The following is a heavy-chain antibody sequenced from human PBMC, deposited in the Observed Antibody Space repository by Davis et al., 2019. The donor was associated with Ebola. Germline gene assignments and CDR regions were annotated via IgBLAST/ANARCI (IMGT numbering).Heavy chain of an antibody. CDR3: ARFSGVGGLDY. CDR1: GGTFTGYY. V-gene: IGHV1-46*01. CDR2: INPSGGST. J-gene: IGHJ4*02. Sequence: ASVKVSCKASGGTFTGYYMHGVRQAPGQGLEWMGIINPSGGSTSYAQKFQGRVTMTTDTSTSTAYMELRSLRSDDTAVYYCARFSGVGGLDYWGQGTLVTVSS. D-gene: IGHD3-16*01.